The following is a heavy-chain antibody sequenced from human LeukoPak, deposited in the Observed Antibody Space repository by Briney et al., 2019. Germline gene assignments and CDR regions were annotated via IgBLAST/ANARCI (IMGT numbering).Heavy chain of an antibody. CDR1: GGSISSGGYY. CDR2: IYYSGST. CDR3: AMGHSGYNWNYPLGNWFDR. D-gene: IGHD1-7*01. J-gene: IGHJ5*02. V-gene: IGHV4-31*03. Sequence: SQTLSLTCTVSGGSISSGGYYWSWIRQHPGKGLEWIGYIYYSGSTYYNPSLKSRVTLSVDTSKNQFSLKLSSVTAADTAVYYCAMGHSGYNWNYPLGNWFDRWGQGALVTDSS.